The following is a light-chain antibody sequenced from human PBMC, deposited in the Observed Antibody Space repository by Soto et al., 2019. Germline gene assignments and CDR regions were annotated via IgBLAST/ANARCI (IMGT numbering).Light chain of an antibody. CDR3: QQYDSSQWT. CDR2: GAS. J-gene: IGKJ1*01. CDR1: QSVSSSY. V-gene: IGKV3-20*01. Sequence: EIVLTQSPGTLSLSPGERATLSCRASQSVSSSYLAWYQQKPGQAPRLLIYGASSRATGIPGRFSGSGSGTDFTLTISRLEPEDFAVYYCQQYDSSQWTFGQGTKVEIK.